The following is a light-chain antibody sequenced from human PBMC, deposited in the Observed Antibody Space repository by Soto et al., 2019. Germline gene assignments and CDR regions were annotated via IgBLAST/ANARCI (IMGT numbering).Light chain of an antibody. CDR1: QGIGDT. CDR2: WAS. V-gene: IGKV4-1*01. Sequence: VMRQSPSTLSVSPGKGATLSCRASQGIGDTLAWYQQKPGQPPKLLIYWASTRESGVPDRFSGSGSGTDFTITVSTLQGEDVAAYDLQQYLRTPLPFARGTKVDIK. CDR3: QQYLRTPLP. J-gene: IGKJ4*01.